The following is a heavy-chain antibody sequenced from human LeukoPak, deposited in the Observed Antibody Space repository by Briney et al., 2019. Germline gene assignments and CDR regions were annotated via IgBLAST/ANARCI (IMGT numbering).Heavy chain of an antibody. D-gene: IGHD4-17*01. V-gene: IGHV4-59*01. J-gene: IGHJ4*02. CDR2: IYYSGST. CDR1: GGSISSYY. CDR3: ARDDGDYYFDY. Sequence: PSETLSLTCAVSGGSISSYYWSWIRQPPGKGLEWIGYIYYSGSTNYNPSLKSRVTISVDTSKNQFSLKLSSVTAADTAVYYCARDDGDYYFDYWGQGTLVTVSS.